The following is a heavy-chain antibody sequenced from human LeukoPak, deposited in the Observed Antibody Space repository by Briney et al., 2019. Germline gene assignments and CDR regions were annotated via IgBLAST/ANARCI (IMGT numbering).Heavy chain of an antibody. J-gene: IGHJ4*02. D-gene: IGHD4-11*01. CDR1: GGSISSSSYY. Sequence: SETLSLTCTVSGGSISSSSYYSGWIRQPPGKGLEWIGSIYYSGSTYYNPSLKSRVTISVDTSRNQFSLKLSSVTAADTAVYYCARRGYDYNKTFDYWGQGTLVTVSS. CDR3: ARRGYDYNKTFDY. CDR2: IYYSGST. V-gene: IGHV4-39*01.